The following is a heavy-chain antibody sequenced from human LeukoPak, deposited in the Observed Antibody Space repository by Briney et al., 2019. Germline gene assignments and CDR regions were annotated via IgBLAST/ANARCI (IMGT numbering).Heavy chain of an antibody. CDR3: ARATGYCSSTSCYRRWGLFDY. V-gene: IGHV4-59*01. Sequence: SETLSLTCTVSGGSISSYYWSWIRQPPGKGLEWIGYIYYSGSTNYNPSLKSRVTISVDTSKNQFSLKLSSVTAADTAVYYCARATGYCSSTSCYRRWGLFDYWGQGTLDTVSS. D-gene: IGHD2-2*01. CDR2: IYYSGST. CDR1: GGSISSYY. J-gene: IGHJ4*02.